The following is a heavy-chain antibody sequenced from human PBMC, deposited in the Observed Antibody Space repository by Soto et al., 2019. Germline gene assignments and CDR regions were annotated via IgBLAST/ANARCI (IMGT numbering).Heavy chain of an antibody. J-gene: IGHJ6*02. D-gene: IGHD3-16*01. CDR3: VMVDNYVTPTPQDV. Sequence: QVQLVQSGDEVKKPGASVKVSCKASGYIFVNYGIAWVRQDPGQGLECMGWISPYTGNTHSATKVQGRLTMTTDTSTSTAYMDLGSLTSDDTAVYYCVMVDNYVTPTPQDVWGQGTTVTVSS. CDR2: ISPYTGNT. CDR1: GYIFVNYG. V-gene: IGHV1-18*01.